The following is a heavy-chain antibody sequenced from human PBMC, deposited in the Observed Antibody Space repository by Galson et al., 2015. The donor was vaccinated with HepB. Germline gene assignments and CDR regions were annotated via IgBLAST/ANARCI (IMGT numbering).Heavy chain of an antibody. CDR2: ISYDGGNR. J-gene: IGHJ4*02. Sequence: SLRLSCAASGFTFNSYSMSWVRQVPGKGLQWASLISYDGGNRYYAGSVKGRLTISRDNSKNTLYLQMNNLRAEDTGIYYCARGGKWAVGIQSAPDCWGQGTLVSVSS. V-gene: IGHV3-30*19. CDR3: ARGGKWAVGIQSAPDC. CDR1: GFTFNSYS. D-gene: IGHD1-26*01.